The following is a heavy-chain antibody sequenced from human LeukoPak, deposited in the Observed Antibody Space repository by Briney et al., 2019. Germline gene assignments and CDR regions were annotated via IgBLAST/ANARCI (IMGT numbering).Heavy chain of an antibody. CDR1: GDSISSYY. CDR3: ARLTRLSTSPDRYYLDY. J-gene: IGHJ4*02. Sequence: ASETLSLTCTVSGDSISSYYWSWIRQPPGKGLEWIGCIYTSGGTNYIPSLKGRVTISIDTSKNQFSLKLSSVTAADSAVYYCARLTRLSTSPDRYYLDYWGQGTLVTVSS. V-gene: IGHV4-4*09. D-gene: IGHD6-6*01. CDR2: IYTSGGT.